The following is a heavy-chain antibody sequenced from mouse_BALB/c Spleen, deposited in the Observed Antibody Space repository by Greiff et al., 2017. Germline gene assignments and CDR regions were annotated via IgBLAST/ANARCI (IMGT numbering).Heavy chain of an antibody. CDR3: ATEALLLRPHFDV. CDR2: ISYDGSN. Sequence: EVKLQESGPGLVKPSQSLSLTCSVTGYSITSGYYWNWIRQFPGNKLEWMGYISYDGSNNYNPSLKNRISITRDTSKNQFFLKLNSVTTEDTATYYCATEALLLRPHFDVWGAGTTVTVSS. D-gene: IGHD1-1*01. CDR1: GYSITSGYY. J-gene: IGHJ1*01. V-gene: IGHV3-6*02.